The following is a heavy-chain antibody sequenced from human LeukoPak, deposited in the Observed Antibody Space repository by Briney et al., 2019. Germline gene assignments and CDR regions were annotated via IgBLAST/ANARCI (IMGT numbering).Heavy chain of an antibody. V-gene: IGHV1-24*01. CDR3: ATGGRIDRSGLRGAFDI. Sequence: GASVKVTFMVSGYTLTELSMHWVGPAPAKGLEWMGGFDLEAGGTIYAQKFQGRVTMTEDTSTDTAYMELSSLRSEDTAVYYCATGGRIDRSGLRGAFDIWGQGTMVTVSS. CDR2: FDLEAGGT. CDR1: GYTLTELS. D-gene: IGHD3-22*01. J-gene: IGHJ3*02.